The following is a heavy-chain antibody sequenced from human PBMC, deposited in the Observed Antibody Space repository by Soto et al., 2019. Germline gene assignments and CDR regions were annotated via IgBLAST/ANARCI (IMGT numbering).Heavy chain of an antibody. D-gene: IGHD2-15*01. CDR2: ISFDGTKE. CDR3: ARPIPRWSYHYGMDV. V-gene: IGHV3-30*03. Sequence: QLVESGGRGVQPGRSLRLSCEASEFTFSSYDMHWVRQAPGRGLEWVALISFDGTKEYYADSVKGRFIISRDNSKSMVYLQMDSLRPDDTAIYYCARPIPRWSYHYGMDVWGQGTTVTVSS. CDR1: EFTFSSYD. J-gene: IGHJ6*02.